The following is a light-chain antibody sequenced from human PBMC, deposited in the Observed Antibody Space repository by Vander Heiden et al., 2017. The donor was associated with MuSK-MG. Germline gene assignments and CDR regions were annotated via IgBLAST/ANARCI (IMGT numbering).Light chain of an antibody. Sequence: QSVLTQPPSASGTPGQRVTISCSGSSSNIGSNTVNWYQQLPGTAPKLLIYSNNQRPSGVPDRFSGSKSGTSASLAISGLQSEEEADYYCAAWDDSLNVVVFGGGTKLTVL. CDR3: AAWDDSLNVVV. CDR1: SSNIGSNT. CDR2: SNN. J-gene: IGLJ2*01. V-gene: IGLV1-44*01.